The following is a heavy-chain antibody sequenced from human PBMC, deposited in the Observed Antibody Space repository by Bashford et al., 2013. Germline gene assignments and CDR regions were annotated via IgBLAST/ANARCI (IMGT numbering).Heavy chain of an antibody. CDR1: GFTFSNYW. V-gene: IGHV3-74*01. CDR2: LNEDGRTT. D-gene: IGHD5-18*01. CDR3: AHGYNYGRFDY. Sequence: GGSLRLSCAASGFTFSNYWMHWVRQAPGKGLVWVSRLNEDGRTTNYADSVKSRLTITKDTSKNQVVLTMNNMDPVDTATYFCAHGYNYGRFDYWGQGTLVTVSS. J-gene: IGHJ4*02.